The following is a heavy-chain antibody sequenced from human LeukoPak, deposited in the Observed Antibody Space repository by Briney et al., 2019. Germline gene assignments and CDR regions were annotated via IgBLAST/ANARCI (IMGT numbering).Heavy chain of an antibody. CDR2: IKSKTDGGTT. Sequence: GGSLRLSCAASGFTFSNAWMSWVRQAPGKGLERVGRIKSKTDGGTTDYAAPVKGRFTISRDDSKNTLYLQMNSLKTEDTAVYYCTTDTDFVVVPDYYYMDVWGKGTTVTVSS. D-gene: IGHD2-2*01. CDR1: GFTFSNAW. CDR3: TTDTDFVVVPDYYYMDV. J-gene: IGHJ6*03. V-gene: IGHV3-15*01.